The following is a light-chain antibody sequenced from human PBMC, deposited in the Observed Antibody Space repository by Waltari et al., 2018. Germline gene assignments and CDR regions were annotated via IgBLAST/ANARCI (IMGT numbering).Light chain of an antibody. Sequence: DIQMTQSPSSLSASVGDRVTITCRASQSISSYLNWYQQKPGKAPKLLIYAASSLQSGVPSRFSGSGSGTDFTLTISGLQAEDVAVYYCQQYYSSPYTFGQGTKLEI. V-gene: IGKV1-39*01. J-gene: IGKJ2*01. CDR2: AAS. CDR3: QQYYSSPYT. CDR1: QSISSY.